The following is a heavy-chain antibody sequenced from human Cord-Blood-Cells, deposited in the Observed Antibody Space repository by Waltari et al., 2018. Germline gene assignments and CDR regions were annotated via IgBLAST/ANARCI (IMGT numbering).Heavy chain of an antibody. CDR3: ARYVAVNYCSSTSCSREYYYYYMDV. J-gene: IGHJ6*03. D-gene: IGHD2-2*01. CDR2: INHSGST. V-gene: IGHV4-34*01. CDR1: GGSFSGYY. Sequence: QVQLQQWGAGLLKPSETLSLTCAVYGGSFSGYYWSWIRQPPGKGLEWIGEINHSGSTNYNPSLKSRVTISVDTSKNQFSLKLSSVTAADTAVYYCARYVAVNYCSSTSCSREYYYYYMDVWGKGTTVTVSS.